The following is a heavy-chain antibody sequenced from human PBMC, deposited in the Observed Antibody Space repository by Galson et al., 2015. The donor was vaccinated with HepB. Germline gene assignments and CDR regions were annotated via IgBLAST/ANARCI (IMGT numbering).Heavy chain of an antibody. CDR1: GFTFSSYA. V-gene: IGHV3-30-3*01. J-gene: IGHJ6*02. Sequence: SLRLSCAASGFTFSSYAMHWVRQAPGKGLEWVAVISYDGSNKYYADSVKGRFTISRDNSKNTLYLQMNSLGAEDTAVYYCAREEYSSSSVADPMVFYYGMDVWGQGTTVTVSS. CDR2: ISYDGSNK. CDR3: AREEYSSSSVADPMVFYYGMDV. D-gene: IGHD6-6*01.